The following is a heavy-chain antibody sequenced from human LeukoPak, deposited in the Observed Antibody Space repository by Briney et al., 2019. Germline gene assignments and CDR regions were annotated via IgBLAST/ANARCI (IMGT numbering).Heavy chain of an antibody. V-gene: IGHV3-23*01. J-gene: IGHJ4*02. CDR3: AKDPLLQLWFDY. CDR2: ISGSGGST. CDR1: GFTFSSYA. D-gene: IGHD5-18*01. Sequence: PGGSLRLSCAASGFTFSSYAMSWVRQAPGKGLEWVSAISGSGGSTYYADSVKGRFTISRDNSKNTLYVQMNSLRAEDTAVYYCAKDPLLQLWFDYWGQGTLVTVSS.